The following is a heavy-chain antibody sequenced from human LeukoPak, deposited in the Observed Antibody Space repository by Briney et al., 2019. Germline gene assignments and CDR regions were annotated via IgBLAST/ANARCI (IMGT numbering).Heavy chain of an antibody. V-gene: IGHV3-48*03. CDR1: GFIFDDYA. Sequence: GGSLRLSCAASGFIFDDYAMHWVRQAPGKGLEWVAYISSSGSTIYYADSVKGRFTISRDNAKNSLFLQMNSLRAEDTAVYYCARDPLSSSSFDYWGQGTLVTVSS. J-gene: IGHJ4*02. CDR2: ISSSGSTI. CDR3: ARDPLSSSSFDY. D-gene: IGHD6-13*01.